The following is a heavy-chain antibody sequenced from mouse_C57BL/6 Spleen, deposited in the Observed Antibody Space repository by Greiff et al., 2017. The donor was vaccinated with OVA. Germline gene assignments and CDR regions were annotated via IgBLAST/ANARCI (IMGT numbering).Heavy chain of an antibody. V-gene: IGHV2-2*01. CDR2: IWSGGST. Sequence: QVQLQQSGPGLVQPSQSLSITCTVSGFSLTSYGVHWVRQSPGKGLEWLGVIWSGGSTDYNAAFISRLSISKDNSKSQVFFKMNRLQADDTAIYYCARKGLGRGFAYWGQGTLVTVSA. CDR1: GFSLTSYG. CDR3: ARKGLGRGFAY. D-gene: IGHD3-3*01. J-gene: IGHJ3*01.